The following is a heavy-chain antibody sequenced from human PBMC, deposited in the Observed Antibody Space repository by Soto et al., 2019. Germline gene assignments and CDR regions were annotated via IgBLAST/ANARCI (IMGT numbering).Heavy chain of an antibody. CDR3: IQSRCGGDCLQSYASHYYYGMDV. CDR2: IYWDDDK. CDR1: GFSLSTSGVG. Sequence: QITLKESGPTLVKPTQTLTLTCTFSGFSLSTSGVGVGWIRQPPGKALEWLALIYWDDDKRYSPSLRSRLTINKDTSQHQVLLTMTNMDPVDTATYYCIQSRCGGDCLQSYASHYYYGMDVWGQGTTVTVSS. J-gene: IGHJ6*02. V-gene: IGHV2-5*02. D-gene: IGHD2-21*02.